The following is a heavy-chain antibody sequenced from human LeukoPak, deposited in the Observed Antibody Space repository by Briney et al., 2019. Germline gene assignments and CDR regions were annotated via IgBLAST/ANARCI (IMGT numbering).Heavy chain of an antibody. CDR1: GFTFSGNW. D-gene: IGHD5-12*01. J-gene: IGHJ6*02. Sequence: GGSLRLSCAASGFTFSGNWMHWVRQAPGKGLVWVSRLDSDASITNYADSVKGRFTISSDKAKNTLYLQMNSLTAEHTAVYYCARVPGYSGYFYGLDVRGQGTTVTVSS. CDR3: ARVPGYSGYFYGLDV. CDR2: LDSDASIT. V-gene: IGHV3-74*01.